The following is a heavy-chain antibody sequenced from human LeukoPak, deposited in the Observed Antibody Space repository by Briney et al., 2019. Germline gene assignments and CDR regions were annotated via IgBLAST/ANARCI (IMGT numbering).Heavy chain of an antibody. J-gene: IGHJ4*02. V-gene: IGHV1-69*05. CDR2: IIPIFGTA. CDR1: GGTFSSYA. Sequence: ASVKVSCKASGGTFSSYAISWVRQAPGQGREWMGRIIPIFGTANYAQKFQGRVTITTDESTSTAYMELSSLRSEDTAVYYCARVGYYDSSGYYPLYYWGQGTPVTVSS. D-gene: IGHD3-22*01. CDR3: ARVGYYDSSGYYPLYY.